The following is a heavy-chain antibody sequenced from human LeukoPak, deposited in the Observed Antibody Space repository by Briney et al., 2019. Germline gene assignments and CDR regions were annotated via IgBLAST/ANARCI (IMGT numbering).Heavy chain of an antibody. J-gene: IGHJ3*02. D-gene: IGHD4-17*01. Sequence: SETLSLTCAVSGGSISSGDYSWSWIRQPPGKGLEWFGYIYHSGSTYYNPSLKSRVTISVDRSKNQFSLKLSSVTAADTAVYYCARGSDYGDYGRGAFDIWGQGTVVTVSS. CDR1: GGSISSGDYS. V-gene: IGHV4-30-2*01. CDR3: ARGSDYGDYGRGAFDI. CDR2: IYHSGST.